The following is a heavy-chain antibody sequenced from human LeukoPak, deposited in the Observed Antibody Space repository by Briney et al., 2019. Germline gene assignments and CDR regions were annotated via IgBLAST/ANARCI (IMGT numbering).Heavy chain of an antibody. CDR3: AKKGGSWNYFDS. CDR2: ISSSGSTI. V-gene: IGHV3-11*04. CDR1: GFTFSDYY. D-gene: IGHD6-13*01. J-gene: IGHJ4*02. Sequence: GGSLRLSCAASGFTFSDYYMSWIRQAPGKGLEWVSYISSSGSTIYYADSVKGRFTISRDNSKNTLFLQMNSLRPEDTAVYYCAKKGGSWNYFDSWGQGALVTVSS.